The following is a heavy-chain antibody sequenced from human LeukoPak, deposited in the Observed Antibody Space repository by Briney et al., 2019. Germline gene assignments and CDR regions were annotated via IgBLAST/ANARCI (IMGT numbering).Heavy chain of an antibody. D-gene: IGHD3-22*01. CDR1: GLTLSNYG. Sequence: GGSLRLSCAVSGLTLSNYGMSWVRQAPGKGLEWVAGISDSGGSTNYADSVKGRFTISRDNPKNTRYLQMNSLRAEDTAVYFCAKRGVVIRVILVGFHKEAYYFDSWGQGALVTVSS. CDR3: AKRGVVIRVILVGFHKEAYYFDS. J-gene: IGHJ4*02. V-gene: IGHV3-23*01. CDR2: ISDSGGST.